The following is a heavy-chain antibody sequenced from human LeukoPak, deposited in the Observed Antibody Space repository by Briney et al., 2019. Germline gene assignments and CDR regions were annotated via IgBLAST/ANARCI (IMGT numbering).Heavy chain of an antibody. D-gene: IGHD2-15*01. J-gene: IGHJ4*02. CDR2: IYYSGST. V-gene: IGHV4-59*01. CDR1: GGFISNYY. CDR3: ARVSRCSGGSCYYFDY. Sequence: SETLSLTCTVSGGFISNYYWSWIRQPPGKGLEWIGYIYYSGSTNYNPSLKSRVTISVDTSKNQFSLKLSSVTAADTAVYYCARVSRCSGGSCYYFDYWGQGTLVTVSS.